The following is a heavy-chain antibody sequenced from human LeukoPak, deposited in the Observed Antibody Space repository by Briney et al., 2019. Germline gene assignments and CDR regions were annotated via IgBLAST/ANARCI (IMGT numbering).Heavy chain of an antibody. CDR2: INHSGST. J-gene: IGHJ6*02. V-gene: IGHV4-34*01. D-gene: IGHD2-21*02. Sequence: PSETLSLTCPVYGGSFSGYYWSWIRQPPGKGLEWIGEINHSGSTNYNPSLKNRVTISVDTSKNQFSLKLSSVTAADTAVYYCARAVRNHIVVVTAIRPHYGMDVWGQGTTVTVSS. CDR3: ARAVRNHIVVVTAIRPHYGMDV. CDR1: GGSFSGYY.